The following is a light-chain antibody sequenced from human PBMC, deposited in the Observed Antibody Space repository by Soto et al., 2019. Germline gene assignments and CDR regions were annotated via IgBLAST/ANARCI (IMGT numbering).Light chain of an antibody. CDR2: DAS. J-gene: IGKJ1*01. V-gene: IGKV3-20*01. CDR3: QHYGYSLWT. Sequence: EIVLTQSPGTLSLSPGERATLSCRASQSVSSYLAWFQQRPGQPPRLLIHDASSRATGIPARFSGSGSGTDFTLTITRLEPEDFAVYYCQHYGYSLWTFGQGTKVDIK. CDR1: QSVSSY.